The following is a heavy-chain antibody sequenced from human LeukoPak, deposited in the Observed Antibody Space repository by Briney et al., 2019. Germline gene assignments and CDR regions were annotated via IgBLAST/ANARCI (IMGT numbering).Heavy chain of an antibody. D-gene: IGHD3-10*01. CDR2: IYYSGST. CDR1: GGSVNRGGYY. Sequence: PSETLSLTCTVSGGSVNRGGYYWSWIRQHPGKGLEWIGHIYYSGSTYYNPSLKSRLIMSLDTSDNQFSLKLTSVTAADTAVYYCARYSGSASHFGYWGQGTLVTVSS. V-gene: IGHV4-31*03. CDR3: ARYSGSASHFGY. J-gene: IGHJ4*02.